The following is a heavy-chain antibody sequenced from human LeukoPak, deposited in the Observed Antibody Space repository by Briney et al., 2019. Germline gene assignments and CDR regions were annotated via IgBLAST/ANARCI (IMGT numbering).Heavy chain of an antibody. CDR2: INHSGST. CDR1: GGSFSGYY. J-gene: IGHJ6*03. Sequence: SETLSLTCAVYGGSFSGYYWSWIRQPPGKGLEWIGEINHSGSTNYNPSLKSRVTISVDMSKNQFSLKLSSVTAADTAVYYCARGRSSMVRGYYYYYMDVWGKGTTVTISS. CDR3: ARGRSSMVRGYYYYYMDV. V-gene: IGHV4-34*01. D-gene: IGHD3-10*01.